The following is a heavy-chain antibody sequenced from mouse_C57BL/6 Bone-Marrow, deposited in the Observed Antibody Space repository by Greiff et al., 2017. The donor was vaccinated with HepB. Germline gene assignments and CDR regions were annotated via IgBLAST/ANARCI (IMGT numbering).Heavy chain of an antibody. D-gene: IGHD2-4*01. CDR1: GYSITSGYY. V-gene: IGHV3-6*01. Sequence: EVKLVESGPGLVKPSQSLSLTCSVTGYSITSGYYWNWIRQFPGNKLEWMGYISYDGSTNYNPSLKNRNSITRDTSKNQFFMKLNSVTTEDTATYYCASRYYDYDEGYYLDYWGQGTTLTVSS. CDR2: ISYDGST. CDR3: ASRYYDYDEGYYLDY. J-gene: IGHJ2*01.